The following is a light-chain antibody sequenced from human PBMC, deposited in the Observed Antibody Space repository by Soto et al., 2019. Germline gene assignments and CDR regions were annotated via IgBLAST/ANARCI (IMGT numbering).Light chain of an antibody. Sequence: EIVMTQSPAALSVSPGERATLSCRASQSVSDNLAWYQQKPGQAPRLIIYDASTRATGVPGRFSGSGSGTDFTLTISSLEPEDFAVYYCQQRSNWPPGGTFGQGTKVDIK. CDR2: DAS. J-gene: IGKJ1*01. CDR1: QSVSDN. V-gene: IGKV3-11*01. CDR3: QQRSNWPPGGT.